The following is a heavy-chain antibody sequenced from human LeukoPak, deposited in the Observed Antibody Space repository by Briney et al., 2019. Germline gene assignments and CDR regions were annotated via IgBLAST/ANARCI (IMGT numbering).Heavy chain of an antibody. J-gene: IGHJ4*02. CDR3: ARRSSSGYYPPDY. CDR2: IYHSGST. V-gene: IGHV4-59*08. Sequence: PSETLSLTCTVSGGSISSYYWSWIRQPPGKGLEWIGSIYHSGSTYYNPSLKSRVTISVDTSKNQFSLKLSSVTAADTAVYYCARRSSSGYYPPDYWGQGTLVTVSS. D-gene: IGHD3-22*01. CDR1: GGSISSYY.